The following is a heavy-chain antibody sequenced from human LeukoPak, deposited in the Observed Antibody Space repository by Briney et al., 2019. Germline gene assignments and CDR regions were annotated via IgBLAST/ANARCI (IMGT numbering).Heavy chain of an antibody. CDR3: ARLLRTLDY. V-gene: IGHV4-39*07. CDR2: IYYSGST. Sequence: SETLSLTCIVSGGSISSSSYYWGWIRQPPGKGLEWIGSIYYSGSTYYNPSLKSRVTISVDTSKNQFSLKLSSVTAADTAVYYCARLLRTLDYWGQGTLVTVSS. J-gene: IGHJ4*02. D-gene: IGHD5/OR15-5a*01. CDR1: GGSISSSSYY.